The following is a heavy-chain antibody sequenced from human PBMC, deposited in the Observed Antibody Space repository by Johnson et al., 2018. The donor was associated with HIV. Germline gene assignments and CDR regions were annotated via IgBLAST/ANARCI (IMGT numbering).Heavy chain of an antibody. CDR1: GFTLSDYY. J-gene: IGHJ3*02. CDR3: ARGGSSGYMDDAFDI. CDR2: IYSGGNT. D-gene: IGHD1-26*01. Sequence: VQLVESGGGFVQPGGSLRLSCAASGFTLSDYYMDWVRQPPGKGLEWVSVIYSGGNTYYADSVKGRFTISRDNSKNTLYLQMNSLRAEDTAVYYCARGGSSGYMDDAFDIWGQGTMVTVSS. V-gene: IGHV3-66*01.